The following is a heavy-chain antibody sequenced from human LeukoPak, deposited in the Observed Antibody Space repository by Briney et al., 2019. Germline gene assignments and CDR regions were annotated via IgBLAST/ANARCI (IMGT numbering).Heavy chain of an antibody. CDR3: TKSGSIVGAILPFDY. CDR1: GFTFDDYA. V-gene: IGHV3-9*01. CDR2: ISWNSGSI. D-gene: IGHD1-26*01. J-gene: IGHJ4*02. Sequence: PGGSLRLSCAASGFTFDDYAMHWVRQAPGKGLEWVSGISWNSGSIGYADSVKGRFTISRDNAKSSLYLQMNSLRAEDTALYYCTKSGSIVGAILPFDYWGQGTLVTVSS.